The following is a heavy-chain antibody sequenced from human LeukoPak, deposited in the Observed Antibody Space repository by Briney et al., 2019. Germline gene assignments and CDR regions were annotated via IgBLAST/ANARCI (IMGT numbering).Heavy chain of an antibody. J-gene: IGHJ4*02. Sequence: KVGESLKISCKGSGYSFTSYWIGWVRQLPGKGLEWMGIIYPGDSDTRYSPSCQGQVTISADTSISTAYLQWSSLKASDTAMYYCARHGSGSYPSQGDYWGQGTLVTVSS. CDR3: ARHGSGSYPSQGDY. V-gene: IGHV5-51*01. CDR1: GYSFTSYW. D-gene: IGHD1-26*01. CDR2: IYPGDSDT.